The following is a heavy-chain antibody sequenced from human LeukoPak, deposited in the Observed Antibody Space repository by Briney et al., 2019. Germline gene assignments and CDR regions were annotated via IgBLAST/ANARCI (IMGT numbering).Heavy chain of an antibody. CDR2: ISSSSSYI. Sequence: PGGSLRLSCAASGFTFSSYSMNWVRQAPGKGLEWVSSISSSSSYIYYADSVKGRFTISRDNAKNSLYLQMNSLRAEDTAVYYCVRERGIVRPSDYWGQGTLVTVSS. V-gene: IGHV3-21*01. CDR3: VRERGIVRPSDY. J-gene: IGHJ4*02. CDR1: GFTFSSYS. D-gene: IGHD2/OR15-2a*01.